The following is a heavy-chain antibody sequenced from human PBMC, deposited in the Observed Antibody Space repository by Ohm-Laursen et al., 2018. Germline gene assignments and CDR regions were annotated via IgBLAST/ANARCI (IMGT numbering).Heavy chain of an antibody. CDR2: IYYSGST. J-gene: IGHJ5*02. D-gene: IGHD2-21*02. CDR1: DGSISSSSYY. Sequence: GTLSLTCTVSDGSISSSSYYWGWIRQPPGKGLEWIGSIYYSGSTYYNPSLKSRVTISVDTSKNQFSLKLSSVTAADTAVYYCARHAAYCGGDCYSRWFDPWGQGTLVTVSS. CDR3: ARHAAYCGGDCYSRWFDP. V-gene: IGHV4-39*01.